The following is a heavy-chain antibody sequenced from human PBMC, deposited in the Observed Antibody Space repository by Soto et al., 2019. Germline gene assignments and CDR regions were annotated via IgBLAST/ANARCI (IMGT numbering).Heavy chain of an antibody. D-gene: IGHD2-15*01. CDR1: GFTFSSYG. CDR3: ARGGYCSGGSCYSLTYYYGMDV. V-gene: IGHV3-33*01. J-gene: IGHJ6*02. Sequence: GGSLRLSCAASGFTFSSYGMHWVRQAPGKGLEWVAVIWYDGSNKYYADSVKGRFTISRDNSKNTLYLQMNSLRAEDTAVYYCARGGYCSGGSCYSLTYYYGMDVWGQGTTVTVSS. CDR2: IWYDGSNK.